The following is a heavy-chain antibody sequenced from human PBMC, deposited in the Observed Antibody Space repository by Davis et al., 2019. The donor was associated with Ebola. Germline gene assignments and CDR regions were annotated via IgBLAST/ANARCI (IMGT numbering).Heavy chain of an antibody. V-gene: IGHV4-39*07. J-gene: IGHJ6*04. CDR1: GGSISSSSYY. D-gene: IGHD1-26*01. CDR3: ARESVLSGYYYYYVMDV. CDR2: IYYSGST. Sequence: SETLSLTCAVSGGSISSSSYYWGWIRQPPGKGLEWIGSIYYSGSTTYNPSLRSRVTLSVDKSKKQFSLTLTSVTAADTAVYYCARESVLSGYYYYYVMDVWGKGTAVTVSS.